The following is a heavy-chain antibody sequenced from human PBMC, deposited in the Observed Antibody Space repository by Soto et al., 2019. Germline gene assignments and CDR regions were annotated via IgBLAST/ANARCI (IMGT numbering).Heavy chain of an antibody. Sequence: SETLSLTCTVSGGSISSYYWSWILQPPGKGLEWIGYIYYTGTTTYNPSIKSRVTISVDSSKNQFSLNLTSVSAADTAVYYCARLGGFYQSLDSWGQGTLVTVSS. J-gene: IGHJ5*01. V-gene: IGHV4-59*08. CDR1: GGSISSYY. CDR2: IYYTGTT. CDR3: ARLGGFYQSLDS. D-gene: IGHD3-22*01.